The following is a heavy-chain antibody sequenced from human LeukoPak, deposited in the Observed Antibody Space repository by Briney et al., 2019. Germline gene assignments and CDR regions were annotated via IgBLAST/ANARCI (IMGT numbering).Heavy chain of an antibody. V-gene: IGHV1-69*04. Sequence: ASVKVSCKASGGTFSSYAISWVRQAPGQGLEWMGRIIPILGIANYARKFQGRVTITADKSTSTAYMELSSLRSEDTAVYYCARLPYSTVAFDIWGQGTMVTVSS. J-gene: IGHJ3*02. CDR3: ARLPYSTVAFDI. D-gene: IGHD6-13*01. CDR1: GGTFSSYA. CDR2: IIPILGIA.